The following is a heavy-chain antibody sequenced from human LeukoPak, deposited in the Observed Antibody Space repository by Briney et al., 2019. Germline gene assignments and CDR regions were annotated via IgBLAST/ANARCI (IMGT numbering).Heavy chain of an antibody. CDR3: AKDPGDDYYYYMDV. CDR2: ISGSGGST. D-gene: IGHD3-16*01. CDR1: GFTFSSYA. J-gene: IGHJ6*03. Sequence: GGSLRLSCAASGFTFSSYAMRWVRQAPGKGLEWVSAISGSGGSTYYADSVKGRFTISRDNSKNTLYLQMNSLRAEDTAVYYCAKDPGDDYYYYMDVWGKGTTVTVSS. V-gene: IGHV3-23*01.